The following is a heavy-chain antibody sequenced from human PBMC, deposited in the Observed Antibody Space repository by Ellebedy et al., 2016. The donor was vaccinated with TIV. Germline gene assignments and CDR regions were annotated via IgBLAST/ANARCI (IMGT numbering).Heavy chain of an antibody. CDR3: ARDGTAYSSNWYGDY. J-gene: IGHJ4*02. Sequence: AASVKVSCKASGYSFGSYAISWVRQAPGQGLEWMGGIIPILVIPNYAQKFQGRVTITADKSTSTAYMELSSLRSEDTAVYYCARDGTAYSSNWYGDYWGQGTLVTVSS. V-gene: IGHV1-69*10. D-gene: IGHD6-13*01. CDR1: GYSFGSYA. CDR2: IIPILVIP.